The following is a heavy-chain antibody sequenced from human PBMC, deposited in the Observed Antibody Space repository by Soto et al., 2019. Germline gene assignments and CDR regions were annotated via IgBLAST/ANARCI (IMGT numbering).Heavy chain of an antibody. V-gene: IGHV4-59*08. Sequence: SETLSLTCTVSGGSISSYYWSWIRQPPGKGLERIGYIYYSGSTNYNPSLNSRVTISVDTSKNQFSLKLSSVTAADTAVYYCARQTRRKGRDFWSGSDYYYMDVWGKGTTVTVSS. D-gene: IGHD3-3*01. J-gene: IGHJ6*03. CDR2: IYYSGST. CDR1: GGSISSYY. CDR3: ARQTRRKGRDFWSGSDYYYMDV.